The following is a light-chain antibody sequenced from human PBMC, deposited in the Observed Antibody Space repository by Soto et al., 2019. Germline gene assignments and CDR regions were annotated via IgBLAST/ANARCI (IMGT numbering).Light chain of an antibody. CDR2: SND. CDR3: ATWDDTLNGL. CDR1: SSNIGGNA. V-gene: IGLV1-44*01. J-gene: IGLJ2*01. Sequence: QSVVTQPHSASGTPGQTVTISCSGGSSNIGGNAVNWYQVLPGMAPKLLIYSNDQRPSGVPDRFSASKSGTSASLAISELQSEDEADYYCATWDDTLNGLFGGGTKLTVL.